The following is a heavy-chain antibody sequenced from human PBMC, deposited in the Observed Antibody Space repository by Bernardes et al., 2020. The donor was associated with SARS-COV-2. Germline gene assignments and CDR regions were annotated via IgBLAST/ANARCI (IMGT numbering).Heavy chain of an antibody. V-gene: IGHV1-2*02. CDR2: INPKSGAT. D-gene: IGHD2-21*01. CDR1: GYTFTGYY. CDR3: ARTFYYDRGGDSVFDQ. J-gene: IGHJ4*02. Sequence: ASVKVSCKASGYTFTGYYMHWVRQAPGQGLEWMGWINPKSGATNYAQKFQGRVTMTRVTAISTEYMQLCRLTSDDTAVYYCARTFYYDRGGDSVFDQWGQGTLVSVTS.